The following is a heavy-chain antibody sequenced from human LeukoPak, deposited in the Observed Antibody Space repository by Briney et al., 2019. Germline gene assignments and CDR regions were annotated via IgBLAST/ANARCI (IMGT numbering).Heavy chain of an antibody. CDR1: GGSISSGGYY. D-gene: IGHD2-2*01. CDR2: IYYSGST. Sequence: SETLSLTCTVSGGSISSGGYYWSWLRQHPGTGLEWIGYIYYSGSTYYNPSLKSRVTISVDTSKYQFSLKLSSVTAADTAVYYCARDRRDIVVVPAAVPPLGMDVWGQGTTVTVSS. V-gene: IGHV4-31*03. J-gene: IGHJ6*02. CDR3: ARDRRDIVVVPAAVPPLGMDV.